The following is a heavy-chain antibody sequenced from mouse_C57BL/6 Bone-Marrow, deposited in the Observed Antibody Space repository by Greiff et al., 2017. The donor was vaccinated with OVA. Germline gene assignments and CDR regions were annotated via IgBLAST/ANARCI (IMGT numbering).Heavy chain of an antibody. D-gene: IGHD2-3*01. Sequence: EVKLMESGGGLVQPGGSLKLSCAASGFTFSDYYMYWVRQTPEKRLEWVAYISNGGGSTYYPDNVKGRFTISRDNAKNTSYLQMSRLKSEDTAMYYCAKHDGYYWYFDVWGTGTTVTVSS. J-gene: IGHJ1*03. CDR1: GFTFSDYY. V-gene: IGHV5-12*01. CDR2: ISNGGGST. CDR3: AKHDGYYWYFDV.